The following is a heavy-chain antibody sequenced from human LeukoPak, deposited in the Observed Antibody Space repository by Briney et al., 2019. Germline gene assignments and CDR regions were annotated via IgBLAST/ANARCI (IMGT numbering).Heavy chain of an antibody. CDR3: AKGSVVVPAVTYYFDY. Sequence: GGSLRLSCAASGFIFSSYGMHWVRQAPGKGLEWVAFIWYDGSDKYYADSVKGRFTISRDNSKNTLYLQMNSLRAEDTAVYYCAKGSVVVPAVTYYFDYWGQGTLVTVSS. D-gene: IGHD2-2*01. CDR2: IWYDGSDK. V-gene: IGHV3-30*02. J-gene: IGHJ4*02. CDR1: GFIFSSYG.